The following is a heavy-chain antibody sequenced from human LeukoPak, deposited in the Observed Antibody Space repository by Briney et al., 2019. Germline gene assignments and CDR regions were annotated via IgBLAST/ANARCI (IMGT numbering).Heavy chain of an antibody. Sequence: SETLSLTCTVSGGSVSSGSYYWSWIRQPPGKGLEWIGYIYYSGSTNYNPSLKSRVTISVDTSKNQFSLKLSSVTAADTAVYYCARVDFWTGWYFGYWGQGTLVTVSS. V-gene: IGHV4-61*01. CDR3: ARVDFWTGWYFGY. CDR1: GGSVSSGSYY. J-gene: IGHJ4*02. D-gene: IGHD3-3*01. CDR2: IYYSGST.